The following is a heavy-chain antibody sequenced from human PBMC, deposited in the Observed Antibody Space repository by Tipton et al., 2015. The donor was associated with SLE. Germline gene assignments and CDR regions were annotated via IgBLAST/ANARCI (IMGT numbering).Heavy chain of an antibody. CDR3: ARNPYDSTWRNGWFDP. V-gene: IGHV4-59*08. D-gene: IGHD6-13*01. J-gene: IGHJ5*02. Sequence: TLSLTCTVSGGSISSHYWSWIRQPPGKGLEWVGSLYHRGSTYYNPSLKSRVTISTDTSKNEIYLKLTSVTATDTAVYFCARNPYDSTWRNGWFDPWGQGTLVTVS. CDR1: GGSISSHY. CDR2: LYHRGST.